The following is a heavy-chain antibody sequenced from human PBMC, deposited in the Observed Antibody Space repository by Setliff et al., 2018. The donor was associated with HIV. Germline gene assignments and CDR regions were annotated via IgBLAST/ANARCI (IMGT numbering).Heavy chain of an antibody. D-gene: IGHD3-16*01. CDR1: GYTLSELS. CDR2: FDPEDGET. CDR3: ATVGPTIWGAFDI. V-gene: IGHV1-24*01. J-gene: IGHJ3*02. Sequence: GASVKVSCKVSGYTLSELSRHWVRQAAGKGLEWMGGFDPEDGETIYAQKFQGRVTMTEDTSTDTAYMELSSLRSEDTAVYYCATVGPTIWGAFDIWGQGTMVTVSS.